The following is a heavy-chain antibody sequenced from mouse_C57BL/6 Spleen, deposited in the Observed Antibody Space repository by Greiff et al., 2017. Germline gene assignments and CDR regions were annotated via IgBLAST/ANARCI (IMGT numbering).Heavy chain of an antibody. J-gene: IGHJ1*03. D-gene: IGHD2-3*01. CDR3: TSIYDGYYWYFDV. Sequence: EVNVVESGGGLVQPGGSMKLSCAASGFTFSDAWMDWVRQSPEKGLEWVAEIRNKANHHATYYAESVKGMFTISRYDSKSRVYLQMNSLRAEDTGIYYCTSIYDGYYWYFDVWGTGTTVTVSS. CDR1: GFTFSDAW. CDR2: IRNKANHHAT. V-gene: IGHV6-6*01.